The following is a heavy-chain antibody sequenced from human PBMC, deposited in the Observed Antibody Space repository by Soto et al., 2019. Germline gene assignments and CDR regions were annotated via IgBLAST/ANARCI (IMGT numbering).Heavy chain of an antibody. CDR2: VHYSGST. CDR3: AGQHYYDSSGYYTWN. CDR1: SDSIISSDSC. J-gene: IGHJ4*02. V-gene: IGHV4-39*01. D-gene: IGHD3-22*01. Sequence: SETLSLTCSVSSDSIISSDSCWGLIRQPPGKGLEWIATVHYSGSTYYTPSLKNRVTISADTSNNQFSLRLNSVTAADTAVYYCAGQHYYDSSGYYTWNWGQGTLVTVSS.